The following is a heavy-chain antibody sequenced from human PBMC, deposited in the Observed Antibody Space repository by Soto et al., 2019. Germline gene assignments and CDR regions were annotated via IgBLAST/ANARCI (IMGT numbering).Heavy chain of an antibody. CDR2: INPNSGGT. CDR3: AREEDIVVVVAANNWFDP. D-gene: IGHD2-15*01. V-gene: IGHV1-2*02. Sequence: ASVKVSCKASGCTFTGYYMHWVRQAPGQGLEWMGWINPNSGGTNYAQKFQGRVTMTRDTSISTAYMELSRLRSDDTAVYYCAREEDIVVVVAANNWFDPWGQGTLVTVSS. CDR1: GCTFTGYY. J-gene: IGHJ5*02.